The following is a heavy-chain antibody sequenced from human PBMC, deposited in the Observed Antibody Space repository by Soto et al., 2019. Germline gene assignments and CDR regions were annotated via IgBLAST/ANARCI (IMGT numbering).Heavy chain of an antibody. D-gene: IGHD1-1*01. CDR2: IFSDAER. CDR3: VRMNADTYSHYYAMDV. Sequence: SGPTLVNPTETLTPTCTISGFSLSNGRMGVSWIRQSPGKALEWLAHIFSDAERSYSSSMQSRLTISTDTSGTQVVLSMTNMDPVDTGTYFCVRMNADTYSHYYAMDVWGQGTTVTVSS. V-gene: IGHV2-26*03. CDR1: GFSLSNGRMG. J-gene: IGHJ6*02.